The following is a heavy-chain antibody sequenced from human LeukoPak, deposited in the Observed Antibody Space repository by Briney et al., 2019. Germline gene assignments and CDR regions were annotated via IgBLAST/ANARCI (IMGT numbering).Heavy chain of an antibody. J-gene: IGHJ4*02. V-gene: IGHV3-23*01. D-gene: IGHD2-21*02. CDR3: VKARMPHCGTDCLES. CDR2: IRGSGGGT. CDR1: GFTFSNYG. Sequence: GESLRLSCAASGFTFSNYGMSWVRQAPGKGLEWVSVIRGSGGGTYYADSVKGRFTISRDNSKNTEYLQMNSLRAEDTAVYYCVKARMPHCGTDCLESWGQGTLVTVSS.